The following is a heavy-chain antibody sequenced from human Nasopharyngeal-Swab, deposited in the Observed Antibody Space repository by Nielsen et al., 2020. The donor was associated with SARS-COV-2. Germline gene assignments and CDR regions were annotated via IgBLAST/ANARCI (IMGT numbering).Heavy chain of an antibody. CDR1: GFTFSRYW. CDR3: ATGGRSAFEI. D-gene: IGHD3-16*01. CDR2: IINGETTT. Sequence: GGSLRLSCAASGFTFSRYWMHWVRQVPGKGLVWVSRIINGETTTRYADSVKGRFTISRDNAKNTLYLQMNSLRAEDTAVYFCATGGRSAFEIWGQGTMVTVSS. V-gene: IGHV3-74*01. J-gene: IGHJ3*02.